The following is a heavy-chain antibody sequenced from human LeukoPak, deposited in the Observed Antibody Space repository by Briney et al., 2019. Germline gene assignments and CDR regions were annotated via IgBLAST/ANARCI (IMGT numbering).Heavy chain of an antibody. CDR1: GDSISSSGYY. CDR2: TYHSGST. V-gene: IGHV4-39*07. D-gene: IGHD3-10*01. Sequence: SETLSLTCSVSGDSISSSGYYWGWIRQPPGKGLEWIGSTYHSGSTYYNPSLKSRVTISVDTSKNQFSLKLSSVTAADTAVYYCARSLEVLLPKDAFDIWGQGTMVTVSS. CDR3: ARSLEVLLPKDAFDI. J-gene: IGHJ3*02.